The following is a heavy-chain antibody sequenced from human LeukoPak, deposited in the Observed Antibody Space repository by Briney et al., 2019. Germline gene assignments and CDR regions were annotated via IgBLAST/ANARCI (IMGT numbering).Heavy chain of an antibody. V-gene: IGHV4-59*01. CDR2: IYYSGST. CDR3: ARGQGDFWSGYLYYFDY. Sequence: PSETLSLTCTVSGGSIGSYYWSWIRQPPGKGLEWIGYIYYSGSTNHNPSLKSRVTISVDTSKNQFSLKLSSVTAADTAVYYCARGQGDFWSGYLYYFDYWGQGTLVTVSS. CDR1: GGSIGSYY. D-gene: IGHD3-3*01. J-gene: IGHJ4*02.